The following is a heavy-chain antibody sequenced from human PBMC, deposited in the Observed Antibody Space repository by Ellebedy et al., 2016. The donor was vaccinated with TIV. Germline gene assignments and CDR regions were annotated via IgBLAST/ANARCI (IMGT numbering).Heavy chain of an antibody. V-gene: IGHV4-31*03. CDR2: IYYSGST. J-gene: IGHJ4*02. CDR1: GASISSGHYY. D-gene: IGHD3/OR15-3a*01. Sequence: SETLSLXXNLSGASISSGHYYWIWLRPPPGKGLALIGYIYYSGSTYYNPSLKSRVTISVDTSKNQFSLKLSSVTAADTAVYYCASRTNKPGSFAEGFGPLDYWGQGTLVSVSS. CDR3: ASRTNKPGSFAEGFGPLDY.